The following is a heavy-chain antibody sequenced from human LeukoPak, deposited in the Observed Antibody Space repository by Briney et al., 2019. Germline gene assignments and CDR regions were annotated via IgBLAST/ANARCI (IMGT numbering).Heavy chain of an antibody. J-gene: IGHJ4*02. CDR1: GFTFSNSA. CDR3: AKDVRMATLTGG. Sequence: GGSLRLSCAASGFTFSNSAMTRVRQAPGQGLEWVSTISTSGGSTYYADSVKGRLTISRDNSEKTLYLQMSSLRAADTAVYYCAKDVRMATLTGGWGQGTLVTVSS. D-gene: IGHD5-24*01. CDR2: ISTSGGST. V-gene: IGHV3-23*01.